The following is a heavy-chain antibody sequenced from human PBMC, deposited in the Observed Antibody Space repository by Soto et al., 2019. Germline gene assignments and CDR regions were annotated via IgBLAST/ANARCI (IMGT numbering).Heavy chain of an antibody. V-gene: IGHV3-33*01. Sequence: GGSLRLSCAASGFTFSSYGMHWVRQAPGKGLEWVAGILYDGSNKYYADSVKGRFTISRENSKNTLYLQMNSLKAEDTAGYYSGRTQYSTGVDGFYIWGQGTMVTVS. CDR2: ILYDGSNK. J-gene: IGHJ3*02. CDR1: GFTFSSYG. D-gene: IGHD7-27*01. CDR3: GRTQYSTGVDGFYI.